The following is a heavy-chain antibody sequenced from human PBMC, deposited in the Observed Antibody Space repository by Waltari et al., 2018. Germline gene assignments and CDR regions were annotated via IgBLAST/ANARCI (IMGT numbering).Heavy chain of an antibody. V-gene: IGHV4-39*07. CDR3: ARVRTAARLQDAFDI. D-gene: IGHD6-6*01. CDR2: IYYSGST. J-gene: IGHJ3*02. CDR1: GGSIRSSSYY. Sequence: QLQLQESGPGLVKPSETLSLTCTVSGGSIRSSSYYWGWIRQPPGKGLEWIGSIYYSGSTYYNPSLKSRVTISVDTSKNQFSLKLSSVTAADTAVYYCARVRTAARLQDAFDIWGQGTMVTVSS.